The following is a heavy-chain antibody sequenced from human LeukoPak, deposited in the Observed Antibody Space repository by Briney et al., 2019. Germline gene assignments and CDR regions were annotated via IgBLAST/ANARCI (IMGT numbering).Heavy chain of an antibody. V-gene: IGHV1-2*02. J-gene: IGHJ5*02. CDR3: ARAAGDFWSGSTNWFDP. CDR1: GYTFTNYG. Sequence: ASVKVSCKASGYTFTNYGISWVRQAPGQGLEWMGWINPNSGGTNYAQKFQGRVTMTSDTSISTTYMELSRLTSDDTAVYYCARAAGDFWSGSTNWFDPWGQGTLVTVSS. D-gene: IGHD3-3*01. CDR2: INPNSGGT.